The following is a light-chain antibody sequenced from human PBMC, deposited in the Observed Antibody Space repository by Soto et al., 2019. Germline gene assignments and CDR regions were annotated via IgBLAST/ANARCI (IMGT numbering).Light chain of an antibody. V-gene: IGLV2-14*01. CDR1: SSDVGAYDF. Sequence: QSALTQPASVSGSPGQSMTISCAGTSSDVGAYDFVSWYQQHPGKAPKLMIYDVSDRPSGVSNRFSASKSGNTASLTISGLQTEDEADYYCSSYALSSTLVLFGGGTKLTVL. CDR2: DVS. CDR3: SSYALSSTLVL. J-gene: IGLJ2*01.